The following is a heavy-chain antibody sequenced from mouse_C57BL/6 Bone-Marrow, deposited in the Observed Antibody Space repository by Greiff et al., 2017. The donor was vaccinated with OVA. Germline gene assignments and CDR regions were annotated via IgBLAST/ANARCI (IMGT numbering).Heavy chain of an antibody. D-gene: IGHD6-1*01. Sequence: EVQLVESGGGLVQPKGSLKLSCAASGFSFNTYAMNWVRQAPGKGLEWVARIRSKSNNYATYYADSVKDRFTISRDESESMLYLQMNNLRTEDTAVYYCVGSYGYCDVWGTGTTVTVSS. CDR1: GFSFNTYA. V-gene: IGHV10-1*01. J-gene: IGHJ1*03. CDR3: VGSYGYCDV. CDR2: IRSKSNNYAT.